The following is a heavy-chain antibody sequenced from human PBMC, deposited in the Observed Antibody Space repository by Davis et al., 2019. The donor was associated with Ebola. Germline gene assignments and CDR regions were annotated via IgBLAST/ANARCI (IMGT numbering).Heavy chain of an antibody. V-gene: IGHV3-23*01. CDR3: SRVDGYTQVEYFQH. CDR1: GFTFSSYA. J-gene: IGHJ1*01. CDR2: ISGSAGNT. Sequence: PGGSLRLSCAASGFTFSSYAMSWVRQAPGKGLEWVSAISGSAGNTYYADSVKGRFTISRDNSKNTLYLQMNSLRAEDTAVYYCSRVDGYTQVEYFQHWGQGTLVTVSS. D-gene: IGHD5-24*01.